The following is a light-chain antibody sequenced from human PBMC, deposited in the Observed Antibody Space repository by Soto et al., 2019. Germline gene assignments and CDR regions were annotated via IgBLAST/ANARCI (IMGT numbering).Light chain of an antibody. V-gene: IGKV3D-20*02. J-gene: IGKJ5*01. CDR3: QHRMNWPLT. Sequence: DIVFTQSPGTLSLSPGETATLSCRASQSVFSSYLAWYQQRPGQAPRLLIYGASTRPTGIPDRFSGSGSGTDFTLTISSLEPEDFAVYYCQHRMNWPLTFGQGTRLEIK. CDR2: GAS. CDR1: QSVFSSY.